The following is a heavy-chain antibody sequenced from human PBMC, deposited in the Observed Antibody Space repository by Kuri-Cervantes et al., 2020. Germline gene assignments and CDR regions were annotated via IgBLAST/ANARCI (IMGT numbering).Heavy chain of an antibody. CDR2: ISSSGSSI. Sequence: GESLKISCTASGFTFGDYAMNWVRQAPGKGLEWVSYISSSGSSIYYADSVKGRFTISRDNAKNSLSLQMNSLRAEDTAVYFCARGITIFGVGAFGLYYFDYWGQGTLVTVSS. D-gene: IGHD3-3*01. CDR3: ARGITIFGVGAFGLYYFDY. J-gene: IGHJ4*02. CDR1: GFTFGDYA. V-gene: IGHV3-48*03.